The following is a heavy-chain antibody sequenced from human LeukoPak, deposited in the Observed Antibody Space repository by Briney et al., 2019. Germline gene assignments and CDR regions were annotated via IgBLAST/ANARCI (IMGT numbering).Heavy chain of an antibody. CDR1: GFPFSSYA. CDR2: ISGSGGST. D-gene: IGHD5-24*01. Sequence: GGSLRLSCEASGFPFSSYAMNWVRQAPGKGLEWVSTISGSGGSTYYADSVKGRFTISRDKSKNTVYLQMNSLRAEDTAVYYCAKEEGYGFKPIDYWGQGTLVTGPS. CDR3: AKEEGYGFKPIDY. J-gene: IGHJ4*02. V-gene: IGHV3-23*01.